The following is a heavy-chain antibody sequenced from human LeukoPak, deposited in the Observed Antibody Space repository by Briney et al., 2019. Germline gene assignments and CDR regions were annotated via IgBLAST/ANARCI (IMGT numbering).Heavy chain of an antibody. D-gene: IGHD1-26*01. Sequence: GGALRVSCAASVFIFSSYWMSWGRQAPGGGVEWVANINQDGGDIYCVDSVKGRFTISRDNAKKSLYLQINSLGADDTAVYYCARDKAVGPSHFDYWGQGTLVTVSS. J-gene: IGHJ4*02. CDR1: VFIFSSYW. CDR2: INQDGGDI. V-gene: IGHV3-7*01. CDR3: ARDKAVGPSHFDY.